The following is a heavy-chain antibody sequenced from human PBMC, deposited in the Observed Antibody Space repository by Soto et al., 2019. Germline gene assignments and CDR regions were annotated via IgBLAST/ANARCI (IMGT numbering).Heavy chain of an antibody. CDR1: GGSISSGGYS. Sequence: PSETLSLTCAVSGGSISSGGYSWSWIRQPPGKGLEWIGYIYHSGSTYYNPSLKSRVTISVDRSKNQFSLKLSSVTAADPAVYYCARRYGGNFDYWGQGTLVTVSS. CDR2: IYHSGST. J-gene: IGHJ4*02. D-gene: IGHD3-16*01. V-gene: IGHV4-30-2*02. CDR3: ARRYGGNFDY.